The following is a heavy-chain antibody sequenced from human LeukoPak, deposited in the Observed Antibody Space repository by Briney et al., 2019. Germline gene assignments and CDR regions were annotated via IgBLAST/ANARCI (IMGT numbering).Heavy chain of an antibody. CDR2: IYYSGST. V-gene: IGHV4-30-4*08. CDR1: GGSISSGDYY. Sequence: SETLSLTCTVSGGSISSGDYYWSWIRQPPGKGLEWIGYIYYSGSTYYNPSLKSRVTISVDTSKNQFSLKLSSVTAADTAVYYCARVRPNRYYFDYWVQGTLVTVSS. D-gene: IGHD2/OR15-2a*01. J-gene: IGHJ4*02. CDR3: ARVRPNRYYFDY.